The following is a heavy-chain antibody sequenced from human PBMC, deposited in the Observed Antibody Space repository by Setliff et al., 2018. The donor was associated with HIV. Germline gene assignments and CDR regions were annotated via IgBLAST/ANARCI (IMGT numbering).Heavy chain of an antibody. CDR3: ARGRGRYYDSRSYLDY. Sequence: RASVKVSCKTTGGTFNIFSITWVRQATGQGLEWMGWMNPNSGNRGYAQKFQGRVTISRNTSISTAYMELSGLRSEDTAVYYCARGRGRYYDSRSYLDYWGQGTLVTVSS. CDR1: GGTFNIFS. J-gene: IGHJ4*02. D-gene: IGHD3-22*01. CDR2: MNPNSGNR. V-gene: IGHV1-8*03.